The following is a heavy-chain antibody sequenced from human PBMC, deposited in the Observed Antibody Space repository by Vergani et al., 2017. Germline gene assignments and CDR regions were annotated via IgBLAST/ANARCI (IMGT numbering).Heavy chain of an antibody. CDR1: GFTFSSYA. Sequence: EVQLLESGGGLVQPGGSLRLSCAASGFTFSSYAMSWVRQAPGKGLEWVSAISGSGASTYYADSVKGRFTISRDNAKNSLYLQMNSLRAEDTAVYYCVVGTTGKDDYWGQGTLVTVSS. CDR2: ISGSGAST. V-gene: IGHV3-23*01. D-gene: IGHD1-26*01. CDR3: VVGTTGKDDY. J-gene: IGHJ4*02.